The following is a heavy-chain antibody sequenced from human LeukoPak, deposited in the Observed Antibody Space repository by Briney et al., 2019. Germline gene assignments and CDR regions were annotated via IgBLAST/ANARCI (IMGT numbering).Heavy chain of an antibody. CDR3: ARDTGYDILTGYSYYFDY. V-gene: IGHV4-4*07. CDR1: GGSIRSYY. Sequence: SETLSLTCTVSGGSIRSYYWSWIRQPAAKGLEWIGRIYTSGSTNYNPSLKSRVTMSVDTSKNQFSLKLSSVTAADTAVYYCARDTGYDILTGYSYYFDYWGQGTLVTVSS. CDR2: IYTSGST. J-gene: IGHJ4*02. D-gene: IGHD3-9*01.